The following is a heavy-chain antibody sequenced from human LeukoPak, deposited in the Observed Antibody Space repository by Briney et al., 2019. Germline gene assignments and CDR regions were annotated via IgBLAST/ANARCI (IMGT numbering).Heavy chain of an antibody. J-gene: IGHJ5*02. D-gene: IGHD6-19*01. CDR1: GGSISSYY. CDR2: IYYSGST. CDR3: ARDSSGWYGHWFDP. V-gene: IGHV4-59*01. Sequence: SETPSLTFTVSGGSISSYYWSWIRPPPGKGLEWIGSIYYSGSTNYNPSLKSRVTISVDTSKNQFSLKLSSVTAADTAVYYCARDSSGWYGHWFDPWGQGTLVTVSS.